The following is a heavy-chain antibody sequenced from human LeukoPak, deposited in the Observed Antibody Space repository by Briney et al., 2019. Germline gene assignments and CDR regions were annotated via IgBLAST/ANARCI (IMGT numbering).Heavy chain of an antibody. CDR3: AKGGKWDVTPFDY. V-gene: IGHV3-23*01. Sequence: GGSLRLSCAASRFTFTTYSMNWVRQAPGKGLEWVSTISGGGGSTYYADSVKGRFTISRDNSKNTLYLQVNSLRAEDTAVYYCAKGGKWDVTPFDYWGQGTLVTVSS. CDR2: ISGGGGST. CDR1: RFTFTTYS. J-gene: IGHJ4*02. D-gene: IGHD1-26*01.